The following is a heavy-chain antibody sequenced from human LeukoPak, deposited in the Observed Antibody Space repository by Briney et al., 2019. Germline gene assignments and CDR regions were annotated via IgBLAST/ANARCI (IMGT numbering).Heavy chain of an antibody. D-gene: IGHD1-26*01. Sequence: GGSLRLSCVASGFTFSAYWMSWVRQAPGKGLEYMASIKQDGSETYYVDSVKGRFTISRDNAKDSLDLQMNNLRAEDTAVYYCAALIIGRPFDYWGQGTLVTVSS. CDR2: IKQDGSET. J-gene: IGHJ4*02. V-gene: IGHV3-7*03. CDR3: AALIIGRPFDY. CDR1: GFTFSAYW.